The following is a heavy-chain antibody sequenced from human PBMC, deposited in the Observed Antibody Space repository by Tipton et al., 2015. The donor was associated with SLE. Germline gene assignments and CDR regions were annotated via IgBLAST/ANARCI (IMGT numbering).Heavy chain of an antibody. J-gene: IGHJ6*02. V-gene: IGHV4-34*01. CDR1: GGSFSGYY. Sequence: TLSLTCAVYGGSFSGYYWSWIRQPPGKGLEWIGEINHSGSTNYNPSLKSRVTISVDTSKNQFSLKLSSVTAADTAVYYCARDSYSSSSGSYYYGMDVWDQGP. CDR3: ARDSYSSSSGSYYYGMDV. D-gene: IGHD6-6*01. CDR2: INHSGST.